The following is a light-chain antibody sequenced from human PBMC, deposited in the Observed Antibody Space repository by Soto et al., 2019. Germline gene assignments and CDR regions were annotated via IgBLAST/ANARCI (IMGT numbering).Light chain of an antibody. J-gene: IGKJ1*01. Sequence: TQSPSTLSASPGERATISCRASQSVSINLAWYQQKPGQVPRLLIYGASTRASGIPARFSGSGSGTDFTLTISSLQPEDFAIYYCLQYGTSPITFAQGTKVDIK. V-gene: IGKV3D-15*01. CDR1: QSVSIN. CDR2: GAS. CDR3: LQYGTSPIT.